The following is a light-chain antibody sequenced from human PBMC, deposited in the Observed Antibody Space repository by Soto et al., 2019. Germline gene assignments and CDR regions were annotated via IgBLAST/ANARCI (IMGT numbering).Light chain of an antibody. V-gene: IGKV1-5*03. J-gene: IGKJ1*01. CDR1: QNINTW. CDR2: KAS. Sequence: IQMTQSPSTLSASVGDRVTITCRASQNINTWLAWYQQKPGEPPKLLIFKASHLQSGVSSRFSGGGSGKRFTLTISGLQPDDFATYYCSQSSNYVWTFGQGTKVEVK. CDR3: SQSSNYVWT.